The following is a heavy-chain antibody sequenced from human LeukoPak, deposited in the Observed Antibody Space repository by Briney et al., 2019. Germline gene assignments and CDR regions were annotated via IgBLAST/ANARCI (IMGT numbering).Heavy chain of an antibody. CDR1: GYTFSNFG. Sequence: VSVKVSCKASGYTFSNFGITWVRQAPGQGLEWMGWISAYSGNTNYAQKLHGRVTMTTDTSTSTAYMELRSLRSDDTAVYYCARVIVAGALMWGQGTLVTVSS. V-gene: IGHV1-18*04. J-gene: IGHJ4*02. CDR2: ISAYSGNT. CDR3: ARVIVAGALM. D-gene: IGHD1-26*01.